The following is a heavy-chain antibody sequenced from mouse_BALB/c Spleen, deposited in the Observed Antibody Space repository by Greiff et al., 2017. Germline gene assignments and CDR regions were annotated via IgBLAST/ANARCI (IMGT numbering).Heavy chain of an antibody. Sequence: DVMLVESGGGLVKPGGSLKLSCAASGFTFSSYAMSWVRQTPEKRLEWVASISSGGSTYYPDSVKGRFTISRDNARNILYLQMSSLRSEDTAMYYCARGHYGNHFDYWGQGTTLTVSS. CDR3: ARGHYGNHFDY. CDR1: GFTFSSYA. CDR2: ISSGGST. J-gene: IGHJ2*01. D-gene: IGHD2-1*01. V-gene: IGHV5-6-5*01.